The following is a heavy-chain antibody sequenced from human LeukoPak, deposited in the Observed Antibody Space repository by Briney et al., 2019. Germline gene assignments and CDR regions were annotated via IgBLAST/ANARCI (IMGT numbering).Heavy chain of an antibody. V-gene: IGHV1-18*01. Sequence: ASVKASCKASGYTFTSYGISWVRQAPGQGLEWMGWISAYNGNTNYAQKLQGRVTMTTDTSTSTAYMELRSLRSDDTAVYYCARRNIVAVAAASYYYYGMDVWGQGTTVTVSS. CDR2: ISAYNGNT. D-gene: IGHD6-19*01. CDR1: GYTFTSYG. CDR3: ARRNIVAVAAASYYYYGMDV. J-gene: IGHJ6*02.